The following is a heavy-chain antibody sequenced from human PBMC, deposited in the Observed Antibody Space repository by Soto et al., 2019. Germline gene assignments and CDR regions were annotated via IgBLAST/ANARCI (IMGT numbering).Heavy chain of an antibody. J-gene: IGHJ2*01. CDR3: ARWEESYWYFDL. V-gene: IGHV4-31*03. D-gene: IGHD1-26*01. CDR2: IYYSGST. CDR1: GGSISSGGYY. Sequence: QVQLQESGPGLVKPSETLSLTCTVSGGSISSGGYYWSWIRRHPGKGLEWIGYIYYSGSTYYNPSLKSRVTISVDTSKNQFSLKLSSVTAADTAGYYCARWEESYWYFDLWGRGTLVTVSS.